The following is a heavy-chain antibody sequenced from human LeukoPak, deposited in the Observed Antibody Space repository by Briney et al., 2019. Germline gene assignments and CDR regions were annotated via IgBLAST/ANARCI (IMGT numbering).Heavy chain of an antibody. J-gene: IGHJ6*02. D-gene: IGHD4-17*01. Sequence: SVKVSCKASGGTFSSYAISWVRQAPGQGLEWVGGIIPFFGTANYAQKFQGRVTITADESTSTACMELSSLRSEDTAVYYCARDLRDDYGDYLRSMDVWGQGTTVTVSS. V-gene: IGHV1-69*01. CDR3: ARDLRDDYGDYLRSMDV. CDR2: IIPFFGTA. CDR1: GGTFSSYA.